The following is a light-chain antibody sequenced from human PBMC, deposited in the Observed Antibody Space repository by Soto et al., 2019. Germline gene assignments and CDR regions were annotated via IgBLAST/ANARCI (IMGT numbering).Light chain of an antibody. Sequence: LSVNVGDRVTITCRASQSISSFLNWYQQKPGKAPKLLIYAASTLQSGVPSRFSGSGSGTDFTLTITSLQPEDIATYHCQQSYGTPLTFGQGTKVDIK. CDR3: QQSYGTPLT. CDR2: AAS. V-gene: IGKV1-39*01. J-gene: IGKJ1*01. CDR1: QSISSF.